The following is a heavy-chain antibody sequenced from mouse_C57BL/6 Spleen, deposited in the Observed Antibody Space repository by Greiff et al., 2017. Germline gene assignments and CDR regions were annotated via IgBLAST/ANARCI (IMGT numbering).Heavy chain of an antibody. V-gene: IGHV1-82*01. J-gene: IGHJ2*01. D-gene: IGHD2-2*01. CDR2: IYPGDGDT. Sequence: QVQLKQSGPELVKPGASVKISCKASGYAFSSSWMNWVKQRPGKGLEWIGRIYPGDGDTNYNGKFKGKATLTADKSSSTAYMQLSSLTSEDSAVXVCARGLRHYFDYWGQGTTLTVSS. CDR3: ARGLRHYFDY. CDR1: GYAFSSSW.